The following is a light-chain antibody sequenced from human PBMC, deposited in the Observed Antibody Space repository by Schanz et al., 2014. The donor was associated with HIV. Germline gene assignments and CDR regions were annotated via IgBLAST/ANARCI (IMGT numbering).Light chain of an antibody. Sequence: EIVLTQSPATLSLSPGERATLSCRASQSVSSYLAWYQQKSGQAPRLLIYATSTRAAGIPDRFSGTGSGTDFTLTISSLEPEDIAVYYCQQRSNWPRYTFGQGTRLEIK. J-gene: IGKJ2*01. V-gene: IGKV3-11*01. CDR2: ATS. CDR3: QQRSNWPRYT. CDR1: QSVSSY.